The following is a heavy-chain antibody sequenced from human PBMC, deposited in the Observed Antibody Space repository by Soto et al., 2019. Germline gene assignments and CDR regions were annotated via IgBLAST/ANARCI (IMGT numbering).Heavy chain of an antibody. Sequence: GGSLRLSCAVSGFTFSSYAMSWVRQAPGKGLEWVSAIGGSGGSTYYADSVKGRFTISRDNSKNTLYLQMNSLRAEDTAVYYCAKDLGSGWYYYWGQGTLVTVSS. CDR1: GFTFSSYA. CDR2: IGGSGGST. D-gene: IGHD6-19*01. J-gene: IGHJ4*02. CDR3: AKDLGSGWYYY. V-gene: IGHV3-23*01.